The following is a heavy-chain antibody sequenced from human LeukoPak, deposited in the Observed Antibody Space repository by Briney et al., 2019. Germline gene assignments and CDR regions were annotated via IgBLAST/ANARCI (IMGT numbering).Heavy chain of an antibody. Sequence: ASVKVSCKASGYTFTSYGISWVRQAPGQGLEWMGIINPSGGSTSYAQKFQGRVTMTRDMSTSTVYMELSSLRSEDTAVYYCARDLSDVVVTAIPSWFDPWGQGTLVTVSS. CDR2: INPSGGST. CDR3: ARDLSDVVVTAIPSWFDP. D-gene: IGHD2-21*02. J-gene: IGHJ5*02. CDR1: GYTFTSYG. V-gene: IGHV1-46*01.